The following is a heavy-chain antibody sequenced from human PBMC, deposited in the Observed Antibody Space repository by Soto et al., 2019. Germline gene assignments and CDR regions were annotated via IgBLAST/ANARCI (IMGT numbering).Heavy chain of an antibody. D-gene: IGHD2-15*01. CDR2: INPSGGST. CDR3: AREDIVVVVAARLNAFDI. Sequence: ASVKVSCKASGYTFTSYYMHWVRQAPGQGLEWMGIINPSGGSTSYAQKFQGRVTMTRDTSTSTVYMELSSLRSEDTAVYYCAREDIVVVVAARLNAFDIWGQGTMVTVSS. V-gene: IGHV1-46*03. CDR1: GYTFTSYY. J-gene: IGHJ3*02.